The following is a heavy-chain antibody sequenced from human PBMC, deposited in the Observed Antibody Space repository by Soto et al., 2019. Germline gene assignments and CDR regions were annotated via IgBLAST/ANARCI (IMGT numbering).Heavy chain of an antibody. CDR3: TRFTGIDD. Sequence: GGSLRLSCAASGFTFSGAAMHWVRQASGKGLEWVGRIRSKANSYATAYAESVKGRFTISRDDSKNTAYLQMNSLKTEDTAVYECTRFTGIDDWGQGTQVTAYS. D-gene: IGHD1-20*01. V-gene: IGHV3-73*01. CDR1: GFTFSGAA. CDR2: IRSKANSYAT. J-gene: IGHJ4*02.